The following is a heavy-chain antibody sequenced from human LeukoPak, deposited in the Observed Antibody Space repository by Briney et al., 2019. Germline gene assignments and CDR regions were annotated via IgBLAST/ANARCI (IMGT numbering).Heavy chain of an antibody. V-gene: IGHV4-34*01. CDR3: ARQGSWSSYYFDY. CDR1: GGSISNYY. CDR2: INHSGST. J-gene: IGHJ4*02. Sequence: SETLSLTCTVSGGSISNYYWSWIRQPPGKGLEWIGEINHSGSTNYNPSLKSRVTISVDTSKNQFSLKLSSVTAADTAVYYCARQGSWSSYYFDYWGQGTLVTVSS. D-gene: IGHD6-13*01.